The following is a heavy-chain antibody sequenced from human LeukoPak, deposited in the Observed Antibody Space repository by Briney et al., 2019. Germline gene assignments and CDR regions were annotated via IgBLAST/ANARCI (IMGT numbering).Heavy chain of an antibody. J-gene: IGHJ5*02. CDR1: GGSFSGYY. D-gene: IGHD2-2*01. CDR2: INHSGST. Sequence: SETLSLTCAAYGGSFSGYYWSWIRQPPGKGLEWIGEINHSGSTNYNPSLKSRVTISVDTSKNQFSLKLSSVTAADTAVYYCARVGDIVVVPATKKGNWFDPWGQGTLVTVSS. V-gene: IGHV4-34*01. CDR3: ARVGDIVVVPATKKGNWFDP.